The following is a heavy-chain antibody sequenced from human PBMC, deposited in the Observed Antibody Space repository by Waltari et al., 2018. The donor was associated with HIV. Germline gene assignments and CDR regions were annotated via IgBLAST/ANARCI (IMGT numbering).Heavy chain of an antibody. D-gene: IGHD3-10*01. Sequence: QVQLQESGPGLVKPSQTLSLTCTVSGGSISSGSYYWSWIRQPAGKGLEWIGRIYTSGSTNYNPSLKSRVTISVDTSKNQFSLKLSSVTAADTAVYYCERDRPYYYGSGSLRYFDYWSQGTLVTVSS. CDR1: GGSISSGSYY. CDR3: ERDRPYYYGSGSLRYFDY. CDR2: IYTSGST. V-gene: IGHV4-61*02. J-gene: IGHJ4*02.